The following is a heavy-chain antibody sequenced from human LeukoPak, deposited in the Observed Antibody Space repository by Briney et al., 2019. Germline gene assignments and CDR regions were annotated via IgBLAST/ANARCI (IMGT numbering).Heavy chain of an antibody. CDR2: FSAQNDNT. Sequence: ASVKVSCKASGYTFSNYGVSWVRQAPGQGLEWMGWFSAQNDNTNYAQKFQGRVTMTTDTSTNTAYMELRSLRSDDTAIYYCARGVGYYSSGTYYNSRENAFDIWGQGTMVTVSS. CDR3: ARGVGYYSSGTYYNSRENAFDI. V-gene: IGHV1-18*01. J-gene: IGHJ3*02. CDR1: GYTFSNYG. D-gene: IGHD3-10*01.